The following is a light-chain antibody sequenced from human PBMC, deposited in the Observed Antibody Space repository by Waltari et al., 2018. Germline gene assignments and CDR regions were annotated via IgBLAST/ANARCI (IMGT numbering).Light chain of an antibody. Sequence: DIRMTQFPSTLSASGGARVTITCRASQSINTWLAWYQQRPGKAPKVLIYKASTLESGVPSRFSGSGSGTEFTLTISSLQPDDFATYYCQQYDSYLFTFGPGTTVDVK. CDR2: KAS. CDR1: QSINTW. J-gene: IGKJ3*01. V-gene: IGKV1-5*03. CDR3: QQYDSYLFT.